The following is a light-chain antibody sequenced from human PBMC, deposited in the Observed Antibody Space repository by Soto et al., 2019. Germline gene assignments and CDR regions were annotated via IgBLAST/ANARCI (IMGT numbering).Light chain of an antibody. Sequence: DLQMTQSPSSLSASVGDTVTIFCRASQGFRNTLGWYQQKPGKAPKRLRYVASSLPSGVPSRFSGSGSGTRVTLTSSGLQPEDFATYYCLQHDSYPRTFGPGTKVELK. CDR1: QGFRNT. CDR2: VAS. V-gene: IGKV1-17*01. CDR3: LQHDSYPRT. J-gene: IGKJ1*01.